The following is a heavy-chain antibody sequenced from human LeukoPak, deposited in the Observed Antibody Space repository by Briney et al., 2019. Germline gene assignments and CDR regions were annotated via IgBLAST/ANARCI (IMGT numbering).Heavy chain of an antibody. D-gene: IGHD2-8*01. Sequence: GGSLRLFCAAAGFTFSSYSMNWVRQAPGKGREWVSFISTSISYIHYADSLKRRFPTSKDNAKNSLYLQMNRLRAEDTAVYYCARVAMGTRLYTRFDPWGQGTLVTVSS. CDR2: ISTSISYI. CDR3: ARVAMGTRLYTRFDP. CDR1: GFTFSSYS. V-gene: IGHV3-21*01. J-gene: IGHJ5*02.